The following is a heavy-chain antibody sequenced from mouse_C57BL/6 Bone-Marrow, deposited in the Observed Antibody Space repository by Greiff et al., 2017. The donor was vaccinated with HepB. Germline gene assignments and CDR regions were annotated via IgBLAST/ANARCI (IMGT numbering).Heavy chain of an antibody. CDR1: GYTFTSYD. CDR3: VRGNPYFDY. Sequence: QVHVKQSGPELVKPGASVKLSCKASGYTFTSYDINWVKQRPGQGLEWIGWIYPRDGSTKYNEKFKGKATLTVDTSSSTAYMELHSLTSEDSAVYFCVRGNPYFDYWGQGTTLTVSS. CDR2: IYPRDGST. J-gene: IGHJ2*01. D-gene: IGHD2-1*01. V-gene: IGHV1-85*01.